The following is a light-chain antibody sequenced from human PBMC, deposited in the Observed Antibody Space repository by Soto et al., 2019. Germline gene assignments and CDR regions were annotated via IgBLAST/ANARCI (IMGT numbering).Light chain of an antibody. CDR1: QSIRSW. CDR3: QQYNSYSRT. J-gene: IGKJ1*01. Sequence: DIQMTQSPSTLSASVGDRVTITCRASQSIRSWLAWYQQKPGKAPKLLIYKASSLESGVPSRFSGSGSGTEFTLTISSLQPDDFVTYYCQQYNSYSRTFGQGTKVEIK. CDR2: KAS. V-gene: IGKV1-5*03.